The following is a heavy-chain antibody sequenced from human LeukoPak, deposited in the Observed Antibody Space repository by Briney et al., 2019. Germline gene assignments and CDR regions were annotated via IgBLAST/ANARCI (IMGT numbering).Heavy chain of an antibody. J-gene: IGHJ3*02. Sequence: PSETLSLTCTVSGGSISSYYWSWIRQPPGKGLEWIGYIYYSGSTNYIPSLKSRVTISVDTSKNQFSLKLSSVTAADTAVYYCAREFTAFDIWGQGTMVTVSS. CDR1: GGSISSYY. V-gene: IGHV4-59*01. CDR2: IYYSGST. CDR3: AREFTAFDI.